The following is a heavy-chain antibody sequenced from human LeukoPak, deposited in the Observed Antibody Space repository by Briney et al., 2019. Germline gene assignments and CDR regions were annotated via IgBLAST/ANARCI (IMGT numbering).Heavy chain of an antibody. CDR2: INPNSGDT. J-gene: IGHJ3*02. CDR3: ARRCSGGTCSGASDI. D-gene: IGHD2-15*01. V-gene: IGHV1-2*02. CDR1: GYTFTGHY. Sequence: GASVKDSCKASGYTFTGHYMHWVRQAPGQGLEWMGWINPNSGDTNYAQKFQGSVTMPRDTSISTAYMELSSLRSDDTAVYYCARRCSGGTCSGASDIWGQGTMVTVSS.